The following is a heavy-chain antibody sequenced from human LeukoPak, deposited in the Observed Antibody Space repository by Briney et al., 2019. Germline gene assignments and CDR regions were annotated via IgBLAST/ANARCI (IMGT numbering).Heavy chain of an antibody. CDR3: ARAPPLRTNGDY. CDR2: IYYSGST. D-gene: IGHD2-21*01. CDR1: GGSLRSYY. J-gene: IGHJ4*02. Sequence: SETLSLTCTVSGGSLRSYYWSWIRQPPGKGLEWIGYIYYSGSTNYNPSLKSRVTISVDTSKNQFSLKLSSVTAADTAVYYCARAPPLRTNGDYWGQGTLVTVSS. V-gene: IGHV4-59*01.